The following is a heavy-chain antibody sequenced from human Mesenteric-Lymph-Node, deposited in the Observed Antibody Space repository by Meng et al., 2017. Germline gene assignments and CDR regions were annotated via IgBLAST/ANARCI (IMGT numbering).Heavy chain of an antibody. CDR2: IYHSGSA. Sequence: GSLRLSCTVSGDSVNTHYYWSWIRQSPEKGLELIGYIYHSGSANYNPSLKNRVTISVDTSRNQFSMKLNSLTAVDTAVYYCARMIGSGPFDHWGQGSLVTVSS. D-gene: IGHD6-19*01. CDR3: ARMIGSGPFDH. CDR1: GDSVNTHYY. V-gene: IGHV4-61*01. J-gene: IGHJ4*02.